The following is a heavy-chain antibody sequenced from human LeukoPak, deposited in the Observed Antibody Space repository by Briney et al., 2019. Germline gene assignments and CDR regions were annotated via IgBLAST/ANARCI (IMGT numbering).Heavy chain of an antibody. CDR1: GFIFDDFG. V-gene: IGHV3-20*04. CDR2: INWNGGST. D-gene: IGHD3-10*02. Sequence: GGSLRLSCAASGFIFDDFGMSWVRQAPGKGPEWVSGINWNGGSTSYADSVKGRFTISRDNAKNSLYLQMNSLRAEDTAVYYCAELGITMIGGVWGKGTTVTISS. CDR3: AELGITMIGGV. J-gene: IGHJ6*04.